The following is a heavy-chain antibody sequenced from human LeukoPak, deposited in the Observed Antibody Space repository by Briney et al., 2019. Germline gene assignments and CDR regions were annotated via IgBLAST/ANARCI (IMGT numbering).Heavy chain of an antibody. J-gene: IGHJ3*02. Sequence: GASVKVSCKASGGTFSSYAISWVRQAPGQGLEWMGGIIPIFGTANYAQKFQGRVTITADESTSTAYMELSSLRSEDTAVYYCARDGRCSGGSCYQYAFDIWGQGTMVTVSS. CDR1: GGTFSSYA. CDR3: ARDGRCSGGSCYQYAFDI. D-gene: IGHD2-15*01. V-gene: IGHV1-69*13. CDR2: IIPIFGTA.